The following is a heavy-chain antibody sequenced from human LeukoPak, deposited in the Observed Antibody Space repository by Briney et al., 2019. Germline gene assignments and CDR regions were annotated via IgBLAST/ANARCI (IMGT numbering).Heavy chain of an antibody. CDR3: ARVAMDCSSTSCNYYMDV. D-gene: IGHD2-2*01. V-gene: IGHV4-59*02. CDR2: LYYSGST. CDR1: GGSVNSYY. J-gene: IGHJ6*03. Sequence: SETLSLTCTVSGGSVNSYYWSWIRQPPGKGLEWIGFLYYSGSTKYNPSLKSRVTISGDTSKNQFSLKLSSVTAADTAVYYCARVAMDCSSTSCNYYMDVWGKGTTVTISS.